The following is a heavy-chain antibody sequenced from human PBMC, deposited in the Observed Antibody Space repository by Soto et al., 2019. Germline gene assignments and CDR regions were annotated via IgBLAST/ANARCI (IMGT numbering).Heavy chain of an antibody. CDR2: IYYSGGT. CDR1: GGSISSGDFC. Sequence: PSETLSLTCTVSGGSISSGDFCWSWIRQPPGKGLEWIGYIYYSGGTYYNQSLTSRVTISVDTSKNQFSLKLRSLIAADSAVYYCAINADVWGQGTTVTVS. D-gene: IGHD2-8*01. J-gene: IGHJ6*02. V-gene: IGHV4-30-4*01. CDR3: AINADV.